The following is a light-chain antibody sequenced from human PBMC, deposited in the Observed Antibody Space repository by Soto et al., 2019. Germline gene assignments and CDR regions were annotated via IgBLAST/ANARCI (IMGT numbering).Light chain of an antibody. J-gene: IGLJ2*01. V-gene: IGLV2-11*01. CDR1: NSDVGGYNY. CDR2: DVT. CDR3: CSYAGSYTSL. Sequence: QSALTQPRSMSGSPGQSVTISCTGTNSDVGGYNYVSWYQQHPGKAPKLMIYDVTKRPSGVPDRVSGSKSGNTASLTISGLQAEDEGDYYCCSYAGSYTSLFGGGTKHTVL.